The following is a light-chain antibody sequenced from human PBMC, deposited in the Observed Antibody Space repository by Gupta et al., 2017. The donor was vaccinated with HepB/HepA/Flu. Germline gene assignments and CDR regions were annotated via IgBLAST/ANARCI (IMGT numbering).Light chain of an antibody. CDR3: QQFFSTLVS. J-gene: IGKJ4*01. CDR2: WAS. CDR1: QSLLLRSNNKNY. Sequence: DIVMTQSPDSLAVSLGERATINCKSSQSLLLRSNNKNYLAWYQQKPGQPPKLLIYWASTRESGVPDRFSGSGSGTDFSLTISSLQAEDVAVYYCQQFFSTLVSFGGGTKVEIK. V-gene: IGKV4-1*01.